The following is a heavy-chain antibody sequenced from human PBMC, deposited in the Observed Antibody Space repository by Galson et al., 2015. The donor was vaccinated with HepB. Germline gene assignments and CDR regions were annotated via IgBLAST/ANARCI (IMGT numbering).Heavy chain of an antibody. Sequence: ETLSLTCTVSGGSISSYYWSWIRQPPGKGLEWIGYIYYSGSTNYNPSLKSRVTISVDTSKNQFSLKLSSVTAADTAVYYCARSYGGKSAFDIWGQGTMVTVSS. V-gene: IGHV4-59*01. CDR3: ARSYGGKSAFDI. D-gene: IGHD4-23*01. J-gene: IGHJ3*02. CDR1: GGSISSYY. CDR2: IYYSGST.